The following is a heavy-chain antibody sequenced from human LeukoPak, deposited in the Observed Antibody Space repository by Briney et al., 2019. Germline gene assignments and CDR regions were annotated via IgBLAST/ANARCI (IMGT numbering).Heavy chain of an antibody. CDR3: AKHYYDSSGLVNFDY. CDR1: GFTFSDYG. J-gene: IGHJ4*02. Sequence: GGSLRLSCAASGFTFSDYGMSWVRQAPGMGLEWVSTISSRGGSTYYADSVKGRFTVSRDNSKNTLYLRMNSLRAEDTAIYYCAKHYYDSSGLVNFDYWGQGTLVTVSS. CDR2: ISSRGGST. D-gene: IGHD3-22*01. V-gene: IGHV3-23*01.